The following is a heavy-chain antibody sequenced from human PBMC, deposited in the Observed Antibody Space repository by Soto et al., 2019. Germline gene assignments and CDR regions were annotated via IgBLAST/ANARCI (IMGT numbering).Heavy chain of an antibody. J-gene: IGHJ5*02. D-gene: IGHD2-15*01. CDR3: ARYTPLLRVHGARFDP. CDR1: GGSISSYY. Sequence: SETLSLTCTVSGGSISSYYWSWIRQPPGKGLEWIGYIYYSGSTNYNPSLKSRVTISVDTSKNQFSLKLSSVTAADTAVYYCARYTPLLRVHGARFDPWGQGTLVTVSS. V-gene: IGHV4-59*08. CDR2: IYYSGST.